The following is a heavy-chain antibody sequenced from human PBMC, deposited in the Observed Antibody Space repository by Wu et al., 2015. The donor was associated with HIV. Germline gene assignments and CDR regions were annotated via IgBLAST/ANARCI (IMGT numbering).Heavy chain of an antibody. CDR2: ISTYNGNT. CDR1: GYTFINYG. D-gene: IGHD3-16*01. CDR3: ARERYGAVSGLSMDV. V-gene: IGHV1-18*01. Sequence: QVQLVQSGAEVKKPGASVKVSCKASGYTFINYGISWVRQAPGQGLEWMGWISTYNGNTNHAQKVQGRVTMTTDRTTSTVYMELRSLRSDDTAVYYCARERYGAVSGLSMDVWGRGTTVIVSS. J-gene: IGHJ6*03.